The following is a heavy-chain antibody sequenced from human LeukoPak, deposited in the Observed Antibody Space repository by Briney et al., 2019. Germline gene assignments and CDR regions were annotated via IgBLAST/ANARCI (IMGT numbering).Heavy chain of an antibody. CDR3: ARERYRPATALLREFDY. Sequence: SETLSLTCAVYGGSFSGYYWSWIRQPPGKGLEWIGEINHSGSTNYNPSLKSRVTISVDTSKNQFSLKLSSVTAADTAVYYCARERYRPATALLREFDYWGQGTLVTASS. D-gene: IGHD1-26*01. J-gene: IGHJ4*02. V-gene: IGHV4-34*01. CDR1: GGSFSGYY. CDR2: INHSGST.